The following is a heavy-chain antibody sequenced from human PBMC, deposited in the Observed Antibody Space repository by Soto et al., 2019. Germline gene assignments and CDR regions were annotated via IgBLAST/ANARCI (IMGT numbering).Heavy chain of an antibody. V-gene: IGHV3-23*01. CDR1: GFTFRNYA. J-gene: IGHJ4*02. CDR2: LSGSGGAT. D-gene: IGHD2-15*01. CDR3: AKHPLGYCSGGSCYVEW. Sequence: EVQLLESGGCLVQPGESLRLSCAASGFTFRNYAISLVRLAPGKGPDLVSGLSGSGGATYYADSLKGRFTISRDNSKNTLYLQMKSLSGEDTDVYYCAKHPLGYCSGGSCYVEWWGQGTPVTVSP.